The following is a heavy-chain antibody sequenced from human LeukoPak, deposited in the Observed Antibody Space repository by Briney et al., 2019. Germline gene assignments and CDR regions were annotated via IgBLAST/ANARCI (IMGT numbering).Heavy chain of an antibody. D-gene: IGHD3-3*01. V-gene: IGHV4-39*01. Sequence: PSETLSLTCTVSGGSISSSSYYWGWIRQPPGKGLEWIGSIYYSGSTYYNPSLKSRVTISVDTSKNQFSLKLSSVTAADTAVYYCARVPVRYDFWSGAKYGMDVWGQGTTVTVSS. CDR1: GGSISSSSYY. CDR3: ARVPVRYDFWSGAKYGMDV. CDR2: IYYSGST. J-gene: IGHJ6*02.